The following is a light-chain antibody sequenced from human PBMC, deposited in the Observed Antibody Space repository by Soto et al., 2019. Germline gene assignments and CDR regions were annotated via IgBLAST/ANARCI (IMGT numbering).Light chain of an antibody. CDR2: AAS. CDR1: QGISSF. V-gene: IGKV1-8*01. J-gene: IGKJ1*01. Sequence: AIRMTQSPSSLSASTGDRVTITCRASQGISSFLAWYQQKPGKAPKLLIYAASTLQSGVPSRFSGSGSVTNFTLTISCLQSEDFARYYCQQYESYPPTRTLGQGTKVEVK. CDR3: QQYESYPPTRT.